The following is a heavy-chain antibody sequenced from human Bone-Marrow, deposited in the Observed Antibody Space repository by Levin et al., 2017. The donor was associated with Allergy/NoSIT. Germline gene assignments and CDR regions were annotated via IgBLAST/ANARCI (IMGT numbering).Heavy chain of an antibody. CDR1: GFTFDDYG. Sequence: LSLTCAASGFTFDDYGMSWVRQAPGEGLEWVSGINWNGVSTRYADSVKGRFTISRDNAKNSLYLQMNSLRAEDTALYYCARGFYISGNNYFDYWGQGTLVTVSS. J-gene: IGHJ4*02. D-gene: IGHD3-10*01. CDR3: ARGFYISGNNYFDY. CDR2: INWNGVST. V-gene: IGHV3-20*04.